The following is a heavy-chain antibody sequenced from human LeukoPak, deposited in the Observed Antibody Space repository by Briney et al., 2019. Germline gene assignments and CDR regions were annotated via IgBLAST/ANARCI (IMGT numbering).Heavy chain of an antibody. J-gene: IGHJ4*02. V-gene: IGHV4-39*07. CDR1: GGSISSSSYY. D-gene: IGHD2-15*01. CDR2: IYHTGST. CDR3: AREIVLVAALDH. Sequence: SETLSLTCTVSGGSISSSSYYWGWIRQPPGKGLEWIGSIYHTGSTYYNPSLKSRVTISLDTSKNQFSLRLTSVTAADTAVYYCAREIVLVAALDHWGQGTLVTVSS.